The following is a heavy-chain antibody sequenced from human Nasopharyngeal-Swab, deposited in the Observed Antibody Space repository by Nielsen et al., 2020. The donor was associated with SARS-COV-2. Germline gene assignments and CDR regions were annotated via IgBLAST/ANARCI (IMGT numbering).Heavy chain of an antibody. J-gene: IGHJ5*02. CDR1: GYTFTCYY. CDR3: ARDWGSSGPRANWFDP. CDR2: INPNSGGT. V-gene: IGHV1-2*02. D-gene: IGHD6-19*01. Sequence: ASMKVSCKASGYTFTCYYMHWARQAPGQGLEWMGWINPNSGGTNYAQKFQGRVTMTRDTSISTAYMELSRLRSDDTAAYYCARDWGSSGPRANWFDPWGQGTLVTVSS.